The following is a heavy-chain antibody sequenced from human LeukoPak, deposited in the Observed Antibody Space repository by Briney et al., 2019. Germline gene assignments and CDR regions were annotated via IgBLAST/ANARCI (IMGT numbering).Heavy chain of an antibody. CDR2: INHSGST. CDR3: EQSGGSLHYFDY. D-gene: IGHD2-15*01. J-gene: IGHJ4*02. V-gene: IGHV4-34*01. Sequence: SETLSLTCAVYGGSFSGYYWSWIRQPPGKGLEWIGEINHSGSTNYNPSLKSRVTISVDTSKNQFSLKLSSVTAADTAVYYCEQSGGSLHYFDYWGQGTLVTVSS. CDR1: GGSFSGYY.